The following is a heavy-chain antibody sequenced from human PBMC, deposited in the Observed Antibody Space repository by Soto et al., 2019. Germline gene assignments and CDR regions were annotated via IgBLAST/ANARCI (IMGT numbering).Heavy chain of an antibody. CDR3: ARRRRSGSRYGMDV. Sequence: QLQLQESGPGLVKPSETLSLTCTVSGGSISSSSYYWGWIRQPPGKGLEWIGSIYYSGSTYYNPSLKSRVTISVDTSKNQFSLKLSSVTAADTAVYYCARRRRSGSRYGMDVWGQGTTVTVSS. CDR1: GGSISSSSYY. V-gene: IGHV4-39*01. J-gene: IGHJ6*02. CDR2: IYYSGST. D-gene: IGHD1-26*01.